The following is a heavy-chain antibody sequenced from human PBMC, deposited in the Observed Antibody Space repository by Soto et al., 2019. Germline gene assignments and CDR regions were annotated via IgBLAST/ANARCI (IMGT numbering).Heavy chain of an antibody. CDR2: IYYTGTT. J-gene: IGHJ4*02. D-gene: IGHD4-4*01. CDR3: AASYSGP. CDR1: GGSISSDDYY. V-gene: IGHV4-30-4*01. Sequence: SETLSLTCTVSGGSISSDDYYWSWIRQPPGKGLEWIGYIYYTGTTHYNPSLKSRITISTDTSKNQFSRKLTSVTAADTAVYYCAASYSGPWGQGTLVTSPQ.